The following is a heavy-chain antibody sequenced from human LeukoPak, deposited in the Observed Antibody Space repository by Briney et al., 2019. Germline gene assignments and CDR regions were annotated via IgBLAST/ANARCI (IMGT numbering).Heavy chain of an antibody. D-gene: IGHD6-13*01. Sequence: GGFLRLSCAVSGFTFSDYWMNWVRQAPGKGLEWVASIRQDGGEKSYVDSVKGRLTISRDNTKHSLYLQMSSLRAEDTGVYYCARDGTAAGLYFDLWGQGTLVTVSS. CDR2: IRQDGGEK. CDR3: ARDGTAAGLYFDL. V-gene: IGHV3-7*01. CDR1: GFTFSDYW. J-gene: IGHJ4*02.